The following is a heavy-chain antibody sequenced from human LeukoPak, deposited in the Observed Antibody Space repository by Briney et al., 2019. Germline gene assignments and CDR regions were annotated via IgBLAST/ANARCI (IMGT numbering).Heavy chain of an antibody. J-gene: IGHJ4*02. V-gene: IGHV1-2*02. CDR2: INPNSGGT. CDR3: ARDRDLLWFGELLAPFDY. CDR1: GYTFTGYY. Sequence: ASVKVSCKASGYTFTGYYMHWVRQAPGQGLERMGWINPNSGGTNYAQKFQGRVTMTRDTSISTAYMELSRLRSDDTAVYYCARDRDLLWFGELLAPFDYWGQGTLVTVSS. D-gene: IGHD3-10*01.